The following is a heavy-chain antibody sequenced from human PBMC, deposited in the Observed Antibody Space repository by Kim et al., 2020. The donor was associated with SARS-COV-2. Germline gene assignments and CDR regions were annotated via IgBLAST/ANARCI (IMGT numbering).Heavy chain of an antibody. D-gene: IGHD2-21*01. V-gene: IGHV3-9*01. CDR2: IYWNTGGS. J-gene: IGHJ4*02. CDR1: GFRFHDHA. CDR3: TKDVVPGGADY. Sequence: GGSLRLSCGVFGFRFHDHALHWVRQVPGKGLEWVAGIYWNTGGSVIADFARGRFTVSRDTAGETAFLQMNSLRLDDSGLYYCTKDVVPGGADYWGPGTRVTVSS.